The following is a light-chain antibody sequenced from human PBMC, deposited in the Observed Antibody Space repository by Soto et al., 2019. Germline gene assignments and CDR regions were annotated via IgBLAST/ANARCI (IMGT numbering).Light chain of an antibody. V-gene: IGLV2-14*01. J-gene: IGLJ1*01. CDR1: SSDVGAYNY. Sequence: QSVLTQPASVSGSPGQSIAISCTGTSSDVGAYNYVSWYQQHPGKVPKLVIYDVTNRPSGVSDRFSGSKSGNTASLTISGLQAEDDADYYCSSYTSNTTPYASGPGTEVTVL. CDR2: DVT. CDR3: SSYTSNTTPYA.